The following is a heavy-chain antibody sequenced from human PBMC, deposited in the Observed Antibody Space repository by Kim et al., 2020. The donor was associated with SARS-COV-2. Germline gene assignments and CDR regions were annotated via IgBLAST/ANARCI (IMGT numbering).Heavy chain of an antibody. Sequence: SETLSLTCAVSGGSISSSNWWSWVRQPPRKGLEWIGEIYHSGSTNYNPSLKSRVTISVDKSKNQFSLKLSSVTAADTAVYYCARVTGITLIVVVITSGAFDIWGQGTMVTVSS. CDR3: ARVTGITLIVVVITSGAFDI. J-gene: IGHJ3*02. D-gene: IGHD3-22*01. CDR1: GGSISSSNW. V-gene: IGHV4-4*02. CDR2: IYHSGST.